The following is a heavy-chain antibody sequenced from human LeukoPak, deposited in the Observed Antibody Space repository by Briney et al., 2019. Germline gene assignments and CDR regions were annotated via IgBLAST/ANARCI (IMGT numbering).Heavy chain of an antibody. Sequence: GGSLRLSCAASGFTFSGSAMHWVRQASGKGLEWVGRIRSKANSYATAYAASVKGSFTISRDDSKNTAYLQMNSLKTEDTAVYYCTRLSDYSTNDYSGRGTLVTVSS. CDR1: GFTFSGSA. D-gene: IGHD4-11*01. CDR3: TRLSDYSTNDY. V-gene: IGHV3-73*01. J-gene: IGHJ4*02. CDR2: IRSKANSYAT.